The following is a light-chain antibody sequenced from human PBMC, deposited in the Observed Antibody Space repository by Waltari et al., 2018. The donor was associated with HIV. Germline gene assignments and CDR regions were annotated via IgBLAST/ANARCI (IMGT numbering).Light chain of an antibody. CDR3: GSWDDSLSGLYV. V-gene: IGLV1-44*01. J-gene: IGLJ1*01. CDR2: SNN. CDR1: NFNIGVNT. Sequence: QSVLTQPPSASGTPGQRVTISCSGNNFNIGVNTVNWYQQFPGKAPKLLIHSNNLRPAGVPDRFSGSKSGTSASLVISGLQSEDEAEYFCGSWDDSLSGLYVFGTGTKVTVL.